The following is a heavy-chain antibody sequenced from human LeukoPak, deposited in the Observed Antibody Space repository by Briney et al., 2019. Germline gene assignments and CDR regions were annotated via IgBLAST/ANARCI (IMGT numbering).Heavy chain of an antibody. CDR1: GGSISSSSYY. Sequence: KPSETLSLTCTVSGGSISSSSYYWGWTRQPPGKGLEWIGSIYYSGSIYYNPSLKSRVTISVDTSKNQFSLKLSSVTAADTAVYYCARQGRGDSAYLDYWGQGTLVTVSS. D-gene: IGHD3-22*01. CDR3: ARQGRGDSAYLDY. CDR2: IYYSGSI. V-gene: IGHV4-39*01. J-gene: IGHJ4*02.